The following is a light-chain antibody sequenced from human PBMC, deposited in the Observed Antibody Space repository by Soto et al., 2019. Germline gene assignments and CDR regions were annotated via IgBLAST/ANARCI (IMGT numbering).Light chain of an antibody. CDR3: QQYNSYST. J-gene: IGKJ5*01. CDR1: ETISSW. V-gene: IGKV1-5*03. Sequence: DIQMTQSPSTLSGSVGDRVTITCRASETISSWLAWYQQKPWKAPKLLIYKASTLESGVPSRFSGSGSGTEFTLTISSLQPDDFATYHCQQYNSYSTFGQGTRLEI. CDR2: KAS.